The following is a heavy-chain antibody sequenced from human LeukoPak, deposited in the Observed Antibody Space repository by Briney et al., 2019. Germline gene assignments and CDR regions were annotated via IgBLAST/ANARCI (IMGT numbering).Heavy chain of an antibody. V-gene: IGHV3-30*03. D-gene: IGHD3-10*01. CDR3: AVIYGSGSYFLDY. Sequence: PGGSLRLSCAASGFTFSNYGVHWVRQAPGRGLEWVGVISHGGTNKYYADSVKGRFTISRDNSKNTLYLQMNSLRAEDTAVYYCAVIYGSGSYFLDYWGQGTLVTVSS. CDR2: ISHGGTNK. J-gene: IGHJ4*02. CDR1: GFTFSNYG.